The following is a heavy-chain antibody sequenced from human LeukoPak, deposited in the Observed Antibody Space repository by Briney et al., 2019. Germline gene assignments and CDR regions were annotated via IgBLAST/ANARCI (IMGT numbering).Heavy chain of an antibody. V-gene: IGHV3-23*01. D-gene: IGHD3-22*01. Sequence: GGSLRLSCAASGFTFSSYGMSWVRQAAGKGLEWVSGISGSGGTTYYADSVKGRFTISRDNSKNTLYLQMNSLRVEDTAVYYCAKGGDSSGYSLFDYWGQGTLVTVSS. CDR3: AKGGDSSGYSLFDY. J-gene: IGHJ4*02. CDR1: GFTFSSYG. CDR2: ISGSGGTT.